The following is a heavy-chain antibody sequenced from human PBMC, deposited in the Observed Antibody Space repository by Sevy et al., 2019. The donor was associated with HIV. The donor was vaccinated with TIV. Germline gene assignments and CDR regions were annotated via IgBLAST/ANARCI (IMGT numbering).Heavy chain of an antibody. CDR2: INHSGST. V-gene: IGHV4-34*01. CDR3: ARTNCSGGSCSLYYMDV. CDR1: GGSFSGYY. J-gene: IGHJ6*03. Sequence: SETLSLTCAVYGGSFSGYYWSWILQPPGKELEWIGEINHSGSTNYNPSLKSRVTISVDTSKNQFSLKLSSVTAADTAVYYCARTNCSGGSCSLYYMDVWGKGTTVTVSS. D-gene: IGHD2-15*01.